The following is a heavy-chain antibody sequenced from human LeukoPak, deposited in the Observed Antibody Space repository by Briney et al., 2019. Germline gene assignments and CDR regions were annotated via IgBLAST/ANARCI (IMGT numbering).Heavy chain of an antibody. J-gene: IGHJ4*02. Sequence: PGGTLRLSWAGAGFTFRTYTMQWVRQAPGKGLEWVALISSGGTNKFYADSVKGRFTISRDDSKNTLHLQMDSLRVEDTAIYYCAREQGRGGQGFPAGLYNRGQGTLVTVSS. CDR1: GFTFRTYT. V-gene: IGHV3-30*14. D-gene: IGHD3-16*01. CDR3: AREQGRGGQGFPAGLYN. CDR2: ISSGGTNK.